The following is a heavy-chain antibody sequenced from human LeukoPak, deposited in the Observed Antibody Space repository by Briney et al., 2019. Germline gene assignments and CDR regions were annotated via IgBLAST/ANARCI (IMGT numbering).Heavy chain of an antibody. J-gene: IGHJ5*02. Sequence: SETLSLTCTVSGGSISSYYWSWIRQPPGKGLEWIGYINYSGSTNYNPSLKSRVTISVDTSKNQFSLKLTSVTAADTAVYYCARGFNHVLAGWFDPWGQGTLVTVSS. V-gene: IGHV4-59*01. CDR3: ARGFNHVLAGWFDP. CDR1: GGSISSYY. CDR2: INYSGST. D-gene: IGHD1-14*01.